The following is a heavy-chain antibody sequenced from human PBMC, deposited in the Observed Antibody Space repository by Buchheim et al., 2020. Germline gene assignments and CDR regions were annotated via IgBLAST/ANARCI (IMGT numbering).Heavy chain of an antibody. J-gene: IGHJ4*02. CDR3: AKGSVDWYVKPYYFDY. V-gene: IGHV3-23*01. D-gene: IGHD3-9*01. Sequence: EVQLLESGGGLVQPGGSLRLSCAASGFTFSSYAMSWFRQAPGKGLEWVAALSGSGGSTYYADSVKGQFTISRDNSKNTLYLQMNSLRAEDTAVYYCAKGSVDWYVKPYYFDYWGQGTL. CDR2: LSGSGGST. CDR1: GFTFSSYA.